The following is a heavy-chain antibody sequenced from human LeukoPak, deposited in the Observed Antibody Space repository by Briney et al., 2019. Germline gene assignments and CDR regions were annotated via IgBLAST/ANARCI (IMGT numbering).Heavy chain of an antibody. J-gene: IGHJ4*02. CDR3: ARASKLDWSPDY. CDR2: IIPIFGTA. D-gene: IGHD3-9*01. V-gene: IGHV1-69*01. Sequence: ASVKVSCKASGGTFSSYAISWVRQAPGQGLEWMGGIIPIFGTANYAQKFQGGVTITADESTSTAYMELSSLRSEDTAVYYCARASKLDWSPDYWGQGTLVTVSS. CDR1: GGTFSSYA.